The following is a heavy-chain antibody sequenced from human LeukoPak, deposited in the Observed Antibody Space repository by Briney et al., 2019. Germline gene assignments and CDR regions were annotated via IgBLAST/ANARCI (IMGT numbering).Heavy chain of an antibody. CDR2: IGGYGTTT. V-gene: IGHV3-23*01. CDR3: AKIRLEESATGY. J-gene: IGHJ4*02. Sequence: GGSVRLSCAASGFTFSHFWMHWVRQVPGKGLEWVSAIGGYGTTTYYGDSVRGRFTISRDNSRNTMYLYMSSLRAEDTAVYFCAKIRLEESATGYWGQGTPVTVPS. D-gene: IGHD2-15*01. CDR1: GFTFSHFW.